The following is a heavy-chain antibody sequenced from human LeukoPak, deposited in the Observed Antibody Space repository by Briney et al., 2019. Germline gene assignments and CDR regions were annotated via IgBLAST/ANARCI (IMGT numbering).Heavy chain of an antibody. J-gene: IGHJ4*02. CDR1: GVSISSYY. CDR2: IYYSGST. CDR3: ARGSYGSGSYYNVGPPPPDY. V-gene: IGHV4-59*01. Sequence: PSETLSLTCTVSGVSISSYYWSWIRQPPGKGLEWIGYIYYSGSTNYNPSLKSRVTISVDTSKNQFSLKLSSVTAADTAVYYCARGSYGSGSYYNVGPPPPDYWGQGTLVTVSS. D-gene: IGHD3-10*01.